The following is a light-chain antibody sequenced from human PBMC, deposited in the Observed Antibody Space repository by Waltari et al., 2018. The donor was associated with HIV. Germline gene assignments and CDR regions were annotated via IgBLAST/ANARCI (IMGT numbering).Light chain of an antibody. Sequence: DIALTQSPGTLSLSPGERATLSCTASQTVSTNYLAWYQQKPGQAPKLLIYGASSRATGIPDRFSGSGSGTDFALTIRRLEPEDFALYYCQQYGSSPYTFGQGTKLESK. CDR3: QQYGSSPYT. CDR1: QTVSTNY. V-gene: IGKV3-20*01. CDR2: GAS. J-gene: IGKJ2*01.